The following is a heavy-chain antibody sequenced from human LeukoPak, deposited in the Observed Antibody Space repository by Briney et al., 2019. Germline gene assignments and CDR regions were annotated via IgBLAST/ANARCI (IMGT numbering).Heavy chain of an antibody. CDR3: AGGTSSWYGTTPMDY. CDR1: GGSISSYY. Sequence: PSETLSLTCTVSGGSISSYYWSWIRQPAGKGLEWIGYIYTSGSTNYNPSLKSRVTMSVDTSKNQFSLKLVSVTAADTAVYYCAGGTSSWYGTTPMDYWGQGTLVTVSS. V-gene: IGHV4-4*07. J-gene: IGHJ4*02. CDR2: IYTSGST. D-gene: IGHD6-13*01.